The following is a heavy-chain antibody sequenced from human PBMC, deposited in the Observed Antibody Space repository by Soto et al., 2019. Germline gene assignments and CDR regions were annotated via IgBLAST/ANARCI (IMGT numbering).Heavy chain of an antibody. Sequence: QVQLQESGPGLVKPSQTLSLTCTVSGVSMYDYYGSWIRQSPGKGLEHIGYMHYSGSDNYNPSLKSRVTISMDRSKNQFSLMLSSVTAADTAIYYCASSGHSFAGAVWGQGILVTVSS. CDR2: MHYSGSD. J-gene: IGHJ4*02. V-gene: IGHV4-59*01. CDR3: ASSGHSFAGAV. CDR1: GVSMYDYY. D-gene: IGHD3-16*01.